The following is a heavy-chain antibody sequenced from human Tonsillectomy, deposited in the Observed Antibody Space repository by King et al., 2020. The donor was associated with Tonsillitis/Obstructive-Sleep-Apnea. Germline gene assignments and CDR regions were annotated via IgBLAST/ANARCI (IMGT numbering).Heavy chain of an antibody. CDR2: ISYDGNNK. CDR3: ARVLWPRDLYVDYPESAFDY. D-gene: IGHD4-17*01. J-gene: IGHJ4*02. CDR1: GFTFSTYA. Sequence: VQLVESGGGVVQPGRSLRLSCAASGFTFSTYAMHWVRQAPGKGLEWVAFISYDGNNKFYADSVKGRFTISRDNSKNMLYLQMNSRRAEDTAVNYCARVLWPRDLYVDYPESAFDYWGQGTLVTVSS. V-gene: IGHV3-30*04.